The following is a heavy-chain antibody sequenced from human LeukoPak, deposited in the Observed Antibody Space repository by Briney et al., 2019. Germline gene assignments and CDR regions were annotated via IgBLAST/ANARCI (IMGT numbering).Heavy chain of an antibody. V-gene: IGHV1-69*13. CDR1: GYTFTGYY. J-gene: IGHJ6*03. Sequence: ASVKVSCKASGYTFTGYYMHWVRQAPGQGLEWMGGIIPIFGTANYAQKFQGRVTITADESTSTAYMELSSLRSEDTAVYYCARGPRIDFTRDYYYYMDVWGKGTTVTVSS. CDR2: IIPIFGTA. D-gene: IGHD3-3*01. CDR3: ARGPRIDFTRDYYYYMDV.